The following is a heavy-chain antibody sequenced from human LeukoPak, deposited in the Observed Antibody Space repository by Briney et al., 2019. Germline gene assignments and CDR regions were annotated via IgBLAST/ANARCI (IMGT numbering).Heavy chain of an antibody. CDR3: ARDVKAGVGAFLYFDF. Sequence: GSLRLSCAASGFTFSSYGMHWVRQAPGKGLEWVAVTWYDGSEKYYADSVKGRFTISRDNSKNTLQLQMSSLRVEDAAVYCCARDVKAGVGAFLYFDFWGQGTLVTVSS. CDR1: GFTFSSYG. CDR2: TWYDGSEK. D-gene: IGHD1-26*01. V-gene: IGHV3-33*08. J-gene: IGHJ4*02.